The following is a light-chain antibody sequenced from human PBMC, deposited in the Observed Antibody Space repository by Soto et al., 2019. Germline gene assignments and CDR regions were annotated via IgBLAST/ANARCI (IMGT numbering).Light chain of an antibody. J-gene: IGKJ2*01. V-gene: IGKV3-15*01. Sequence: EIVMTQSPATLSVSPGERATLSCRASQSVSSNLARYQQKPGQAPRLLIYGASTRATGIPARFSGSGSGTEFTLTISSLQSEDFAVYYCQQYNNWPRTFGQGNKLEIK. CDR3: QQYNNWPRT. CDR1: QSVSSN. CDR2: GAS.